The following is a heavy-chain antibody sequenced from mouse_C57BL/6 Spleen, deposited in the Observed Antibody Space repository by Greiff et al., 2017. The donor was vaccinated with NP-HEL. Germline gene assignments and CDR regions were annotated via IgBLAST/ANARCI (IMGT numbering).Heavy chain of an antibody. CDR3: ARHESLDYSNGQWCYIDY. CDR2: FYPGSGSI. CDR1: GYTFTEYT. D-gene: IGHD2-5*01. Sequence: QVQLKESGAELVKPGASVKLSCKASGYTFTEYTIHWVKQRSGQGLEWIGWFYPGSGSIKYNEKFKDKATLTEDKSSSTVYMEHSRFTSEDSAVYFCARHESLDYSNGQWCYIDYWGQGTALTVSS. J-gene: IGHJ2*01. V-gene: IGHV1-62-2*01.